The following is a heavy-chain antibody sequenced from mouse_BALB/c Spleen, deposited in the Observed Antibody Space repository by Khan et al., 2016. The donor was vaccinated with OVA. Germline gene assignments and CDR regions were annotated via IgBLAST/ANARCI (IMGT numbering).Heavy chain of an antibody. J-gene: IGHJ3*01. CDR3: TSFAYAYVSEGFVY. D-gene: IGHD1-1*01. Sequence: EVELVESGGDLVKPGGSLKLSCAASGFTFSTYGMSWVRQAPDKRLEWVATVSTGGSYTYYPDSVKGRFTISRDNAKNTLYLQMSGLRSEDTAMFYCTSFAYAYVSEGFVYWGQGNLVTVSA. V-gene: IGHV5-6*01. CDR1: GFTFSTYG. CDR2: VSTGGSYT.